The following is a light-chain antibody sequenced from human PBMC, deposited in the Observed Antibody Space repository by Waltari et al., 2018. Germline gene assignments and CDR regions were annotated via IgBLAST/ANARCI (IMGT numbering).Light chain of an antibody. Sequence: QSALTQPASVSGSPGQSITIPCTGTSSDVGSYDLVSWYQQHPGTAPTLFIYEVNERPPGFSNRFSGSKSGNTASLTISGLQAEDEADYYCCSYAGVDTFYVFGTGTKVTVL. V-gene: IGLV2-23*02. CDR1: SSDVGSYDL. CDR3: CSYAGVDTFYV. J-gene: IGLJ1*01. CDR2: EVN.